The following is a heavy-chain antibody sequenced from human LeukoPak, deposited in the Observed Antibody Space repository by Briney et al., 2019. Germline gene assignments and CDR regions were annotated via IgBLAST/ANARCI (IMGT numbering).Heavy chain of an antibody. Sequence: SETLSLTCTVSGGSISSYYWSWIRQPPGKGLECIGYIYYTGSTNYNPSLKSRVTISVDTSKNQFSLELSSVTAADTAVYYCARRSKAVAGLAFDIWAKGQWSPSLQ. D-gene: IGHD6-19*01. CDR2: IYYTGST. CDR1: GGSISSYY. V-gene: IGHV4-59*08. J-gene: IGHJ3*02. CDR3: ARRSKAVAGLAFDI.